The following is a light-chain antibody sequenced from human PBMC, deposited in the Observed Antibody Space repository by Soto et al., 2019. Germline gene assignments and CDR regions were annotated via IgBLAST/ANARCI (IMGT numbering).Light chain of an antibody. V-gene: IGKV3-11*02. CDR2: DAS. CDR1: QDVSIF. J-gene: IGKJ2*01. Sequence: EILLAQSPATMSLSPGERATLSCKASQDVSIFVAWYQQKHGQAPRLLIHDASNRATGVPARFSGSGSWRAFNLTITSLDPEDFAVYYCQQRSNLIHTFGQGTKLEV. CDR3: QQRSNLIHT.